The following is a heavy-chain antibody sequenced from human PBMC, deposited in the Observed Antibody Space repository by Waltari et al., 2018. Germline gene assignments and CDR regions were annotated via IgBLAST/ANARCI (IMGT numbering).Heavy chain of an antibody. CDR3: ASQGDYDAFDI. CDR1: GFTFSSYS. D-gene: IGHD4-17*01. Sequence: EVQLVESGGGLVKPGGSLRLSCAASGFTFSSYSLNWVRQAPGKGLEWVSSISSSSSYIYYADSVKGRFTISRDNAKNSLYLQMNSLRAEDTAVYYCASQGDYDAFDIWGQGTMVTVSS. V-gene: IGHV3-21*01. J-gene: IGHJ3*02. CDR2: ISSSSSYI.